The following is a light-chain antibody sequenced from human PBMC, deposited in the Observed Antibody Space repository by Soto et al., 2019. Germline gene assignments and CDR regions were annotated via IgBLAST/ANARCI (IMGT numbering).Light chain of an antibody. CDR3: SAWADSLHVWL. J-gene: IGLJ1*01. CDR2: INN. V-gene: IGLV1-44*01. CDR1: DSNVGSTA. Sequence: QSVLTQPPSASGAPGQRVTISCSGSDSNVGSTAVNWYQQVPGTAPKLLIFINNQRPSGVPDRCSVSKSGTAASLAISGLRAEDEAEDDCSAWADSLHVWLFGGGTKVTVL.